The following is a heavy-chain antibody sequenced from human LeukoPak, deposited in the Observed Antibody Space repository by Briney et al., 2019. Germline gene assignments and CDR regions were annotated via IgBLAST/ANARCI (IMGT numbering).Heavy chain of an antibody. J-gene: IGHJ4*02. Sequence: GASVKVSCKASGYTFTDYYVHWVRQAPGQGLEWMGWINSNSGSTSYAQKFQGRVTMTRDTSISTLYVELSSLRSDDTAVYYCARVRVYSSGWNFDYWGQGTLVTVSS. V-gene: IGHV1-2*02. D-gene: IGHD6-19*01. CDR1: GYTFTDYY. CDR3: ARVRVYSSGWNFDY. CDR2: INSNSGST.